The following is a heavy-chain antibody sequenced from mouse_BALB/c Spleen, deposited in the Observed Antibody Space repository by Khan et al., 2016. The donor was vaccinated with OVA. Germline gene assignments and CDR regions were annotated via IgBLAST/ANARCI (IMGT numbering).Heavy chain of an antibody. CDR3: ARGYDFFAY. Sequence: IQLVQSGPDLVKPGASVKISCKASGYSFTVYYLTWVKQSHGESLEWIGRVNPNNGDTTYNQKFKGKAILTVDKSSNIAYMDLRSLTSEDSAVYYCARGYDFFAYWGPGTLVTVSA. CDR1: GYSFTVYY. J-gene: IGHJ3*01. CDR2: VNPNNGDT. V-gene: IGHV1-26*01. D-gene: IGHD2-14*01.